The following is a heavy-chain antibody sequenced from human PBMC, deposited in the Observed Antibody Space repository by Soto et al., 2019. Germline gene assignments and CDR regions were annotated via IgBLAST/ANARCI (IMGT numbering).Heavy chain of an antibody. Sequence: EVQLVESGGGLIQPGGSLRLSCAASGLTVSSNYMSWVRQAPGKGLEWVSVIYSGGSTYYADSVKGRFTISRDNSKNTLYLQMNSLRAEDTAVYYCARVKAVATFDYWGQGTLVTVSS. J-gene: IGHJ4*02. CDR2: IYSGGST. CDR1: GLTVSSNY. CDR3: ARVKAVATFDY. V-gene: IGHV3-53*01. D-gene: IGHD6-19*01.